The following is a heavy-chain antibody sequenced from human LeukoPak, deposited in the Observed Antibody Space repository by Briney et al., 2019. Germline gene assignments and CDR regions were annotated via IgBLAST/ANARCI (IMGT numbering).Heavy chain of an antibody. V-gene: IGHV3-53*01. Sequence: GGSLRLSCAASGFTVSSNYMTWVRQAPGKGLEWVSVLYSGGSTYYADSVKGRFTISRDNSKNTLYLQMNSLRAEDTAVYYCARVRDANWFDLWGQGTLVTVSS. CDR2: LYSGGST. CDR3: ARVRDANWFDL. J-gene: IGHJ5*02. CDR1: GFTVSSNY.